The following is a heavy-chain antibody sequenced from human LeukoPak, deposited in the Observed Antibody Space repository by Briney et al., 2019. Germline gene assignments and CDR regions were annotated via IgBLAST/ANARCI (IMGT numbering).Heavy chain of an antibody. CDR1: GGSFIDYY. CDR2: INHSGST. Sequence: SETLSLTCAVYGGSFIDYYWSWIRRPPGKGLEWIGEINHSGSTNYNPSLKSRVTMSLDTSKNQLYLNLRYVTAADTAIYYCVRKDGDYWGQGTLVTVSS. V-gene: IGHV4-34*10. J-gene: IGHJ4*02. CDR3: VRKDGDY.